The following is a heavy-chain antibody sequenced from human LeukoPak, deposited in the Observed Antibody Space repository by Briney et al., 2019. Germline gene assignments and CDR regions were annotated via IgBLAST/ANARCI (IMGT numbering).Heavy chain of an antibody. CDR1: GFNFNIYE. D-gene: IGHD3-22*01. CDR2: ISSSSSTI. V-gene: IGHV3-48*03. J-gene: IGHJ4*02. Sequence: GGSLRLSCAASGFNFNIYEMNWVRQAPGKGLEWVSYISSSSSTIYYADSVKGRFTISRDNAKNSLYLQMNSLRAEDTAVYYCARDGDYDSSGYIDYWGQGTLVTVSS. CDR3: ARDGDYDSSGYIDY.